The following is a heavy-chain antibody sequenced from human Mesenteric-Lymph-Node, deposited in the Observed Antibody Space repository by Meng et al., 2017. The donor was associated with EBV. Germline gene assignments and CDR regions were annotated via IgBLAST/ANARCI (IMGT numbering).Heavy chain of an antibody. Sequence: QVQLVQSCSELKKPGASVKCSCKASGYIFTDYMMNWVRQAPGQGPEWLGWINTNTGNPKYAQAFTGRFVFSLDTSVSTAYLQISSLKAEDTAVYYCARDPGGSGSYSYDSWGQGTLVTVSS. CDR2: INTNTGNP. V-gene: IGHV7-4-1*02. D-gene: IGHD3-10*01. J-gene: IGHJ4*02. CDR3: ARDPGGSGSYSYDS. CDR1: GYIFTDYM.